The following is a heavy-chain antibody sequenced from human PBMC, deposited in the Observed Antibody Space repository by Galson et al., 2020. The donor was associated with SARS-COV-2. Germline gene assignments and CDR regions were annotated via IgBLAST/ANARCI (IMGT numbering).Heavy chain of an antibody. CDR2: IWYDGSNK. V-gene: IGHV3-33*03. J-gene: IGHJ4*02. Sequence: SLKISCAASGFTFSSYGMHLVRQAPGKGLEWVALIWYDGSNKYYADSVKGRFTISRDNSRNTVDLQMNNLRDEDTAVYYCAKSREQQLVWGYNFDYWGQGTPVSVSS. CDR3: AKSREQQLVWGYNFDY. D-gene: IGHD6-13*01. CDR1: GFTFSSYG.